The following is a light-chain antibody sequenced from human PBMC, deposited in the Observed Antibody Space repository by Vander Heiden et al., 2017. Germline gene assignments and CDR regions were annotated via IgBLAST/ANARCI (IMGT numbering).Light chain of an antibody. Sequence: DIQMTQSPSSLSASVGDRVSITCQASQDISNYLNWYQQRPGKAPKLLIYDASNLETGVPSRCSGSGSGTDSTFTISSLQHEDAATYYCQQYDSLLFTFGHGTKVDIK. CDR3: QQYDSLLFT. V-gene: IGKV1-33*01. J-gene: IGKJ3*01. CDR2: DAS. CDR1: QDISNY.